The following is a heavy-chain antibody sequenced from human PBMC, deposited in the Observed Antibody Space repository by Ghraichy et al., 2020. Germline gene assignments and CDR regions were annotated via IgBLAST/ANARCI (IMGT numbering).Heavy chain of an antibody. J-gene: IGHJ4*02. CDR3: ARESHLTGDLALRY. Sequence: GGSLRLSCAASGFTFSSYGMHWVRQAPGKGLEWVAVIWYDGSNKYYADSVKGRFTISRDNSKNTLYLQMNSLRAEDTAVYYCARESHLTGDLALRYWGQGTLVTVSS. V-gene: IGHV3-33*01. CDR2: IWYDGSNK. CDR1: GFTFSSYG. D-gene: IGHD7-27*01.